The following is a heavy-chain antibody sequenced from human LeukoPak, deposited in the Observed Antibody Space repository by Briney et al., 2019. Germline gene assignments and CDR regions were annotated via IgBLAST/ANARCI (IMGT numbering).Heavy chain of an antibody. CDR1: GGSFSGYY. CDR2: INHSGSI. D-gene: IGHD6-13*01. Sequence: SETLSLTCAVYGGSFSGYYWSWIRQPPGKGLEWIGEINHSGSINYNPSLKSRVTISVDTSKNQFSLKLSSVTAADTAVYYCARRKSDRSSWFPGISNYFDYWAREPWSPSPQ. V-gene: IGHV4-34*01. CDR3: ARRKSDRSSWFPGISNYFDY. J-gene: IGHJ4*02.